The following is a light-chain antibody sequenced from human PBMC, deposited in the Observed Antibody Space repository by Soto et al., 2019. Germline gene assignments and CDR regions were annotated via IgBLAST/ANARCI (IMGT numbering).Light chain of an antibody. Sequence: EIVLTQSPGTLSLSPGERATLSCRTSQSVSNNYLAWYQQKPGQAPRLLIYGASNRATGIPARFSGSGSGTDFTPPTSSLQAADFAVYYCQQYSSWPPRINFGQGTRLKNK. J-gene: IGKJ5*01. V-gene: IGKV3-20*01. CDR2: GAS. CDR3: QQYSSWPPRIN. CDR1: QSVSNNY.